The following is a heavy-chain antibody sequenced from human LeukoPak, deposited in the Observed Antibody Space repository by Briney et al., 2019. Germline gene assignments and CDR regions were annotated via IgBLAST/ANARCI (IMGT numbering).Heavy chain of an antibody. CDR1: GFTFSSYG. V-gene: IGHV3-33*01. J-gene: IGHJ5*02. CDR2: IWYDGSNK. Sequence: PGRPLRLSCAASGFTFSSYGMHWVRQAPGKGLEWVAVIWYDGSNKYYADSVKGRFTISRDNSKNTLYLQMNSLRAEDTAVYYCARASAGNWFDPWGQGTLVTVSS. D-gene: IGHD3-10*01. CDR3: ARASAGNWFDP.